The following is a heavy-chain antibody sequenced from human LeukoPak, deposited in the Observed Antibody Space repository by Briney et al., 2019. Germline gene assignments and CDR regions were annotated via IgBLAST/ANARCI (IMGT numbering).Heavy chain of an antibody. J-gene: IGHJ5*02. CDR1: GFTFSKFW. Sequence: PGGSLRLSCAASGFTFSKFWMSWVRQAPGKGLEWVANIKQDGSERYYVDSVKGRFTISRDNAKNSVFLQMNSLRVEDTAVYFCTSDGGPEIFTGYYGDPWGQGTLVTVSS. V-gene: IGHV3-7*01. D-gene: IGHD3-9*01. CDR3: TSDGGPEIFTGYYGDP. CDR2: IKQDGSER.